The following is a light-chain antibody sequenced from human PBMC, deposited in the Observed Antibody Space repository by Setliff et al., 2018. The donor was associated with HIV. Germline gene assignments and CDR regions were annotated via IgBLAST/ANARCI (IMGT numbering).Light chain of an antibody. J-gene: IGLJ2*01. CDR1: SSDVGAYDY. CDR3: SSYTSSNTLL. V-gene: IGLV2-14*03. Sequence: QSVLTQPASVSGSPGQSIAISCTGTSSDVGAYDYVSWYQQHPGKAPKLIIYEVSYRPSGVSDGFSGSKSGNTASLTISGLQAEDEADYYCSSYTSSNTLLFGGGTKVTV. CDR2: EVS.